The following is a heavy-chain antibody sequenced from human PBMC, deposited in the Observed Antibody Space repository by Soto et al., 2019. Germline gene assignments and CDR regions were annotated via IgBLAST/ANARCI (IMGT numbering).Heavy chain of an antibody. CDR2: IWNDGSNE. CDR3: ARDQTDSGGYSDS. V-gene: IGHV3-33*01. CDR1: GFTFSSYG. Sequence: VGSLRLSCEASGFTFSSYGMHWVRQAPGKGLEWVAIIWNDGSNEYYADSVKGRFTISRDNSKNTLYLQVSNLRAEDTAVYFCARDQTDSGGYSDSWGQGTLVTVSS. J-gene: IGHJ4*02. D-gene: IGHD3-22*01.